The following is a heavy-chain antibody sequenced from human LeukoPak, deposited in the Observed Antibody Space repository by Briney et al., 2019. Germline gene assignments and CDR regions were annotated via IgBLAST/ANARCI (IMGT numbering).Heavy chain of an antibody. CDR1: GGSISSYY. CDR3: ARHPAIAAAGSFDY. D-gene: IGHD6-13*01. J-gene: IGHJ4*02. CDR2: IYYSGST. Sequence: ASETLSPTCTVSGGSISSYYWSWIRQPPGKGLEWIGYIYYSGSTNYNPSLKSRVTISVDTSKNQFSLKLSSVTAADTAVYYCARHPAIAAAGSFDYWGQGTLVTVSS. V-gene: IGHV4-59*08.